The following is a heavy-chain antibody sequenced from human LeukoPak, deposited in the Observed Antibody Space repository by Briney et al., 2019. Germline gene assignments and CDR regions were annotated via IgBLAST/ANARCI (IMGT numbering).Heavy chain of an antibody. Sequence: PSETLSLTCTGSGCSISSYYWSWIRQAPGKGLEWMGDIYYSGSTNYNSSLKSRVTISVDTSKNQSSLKLSSVTAADTAVYYCARHTGYSYGKYYFDYWGQGTLVTVSS. CDR3: ARHTGYSYGKYYFDY. CDR2: IYYSGST. D-gene: IGHD5-18*01. V-gene: IGHV4-59*08. CDR1: GCSISSYY. J-gene: IGHJ4*02.